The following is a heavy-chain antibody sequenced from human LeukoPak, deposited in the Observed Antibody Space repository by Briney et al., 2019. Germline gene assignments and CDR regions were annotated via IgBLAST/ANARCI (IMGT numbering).Heavy chain of an antibody. J-gene: IGHJ4*02. D-gene: IGHD3-10*01. V-gene: IGHV4-38-2*02. CDR1: GYSISSGYY. CDR2: IYHSGST. CDR3: ARDRGLGAFDY. Sequence: SETLSLTCTVSGYSISSGYYWGWIRQPPGKGLEWIGSIYHSGSTYYNPSLKSRVTISVDTTKNQFSLKLSSVTAADTAVYYCARDRGLGAFDYWGQGTLVTVSS.